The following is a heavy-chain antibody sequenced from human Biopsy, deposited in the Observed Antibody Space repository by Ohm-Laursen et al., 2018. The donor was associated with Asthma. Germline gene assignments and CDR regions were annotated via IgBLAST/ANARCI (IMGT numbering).Heavy chain of an antibody. J-gene: IGHJ6*02. Sequence: VSSVKVSCKASGYNFISFAIHWVRQAPGQRLEWMGWFNPGNGNAKVSEKFQGRVSITRDTSATTAYLEVSSLTSEDTAVYYCARSAETYSGFDSNYYGMDVWGQGTRVTVSS. CDR1: GYNFISFA. CDR2: FNPGNGNA. CDR3: ARSAETYSGFDSNYYGMDV. D-gene: IGHD5-12*01. V-gene: IGHV1-3*01.